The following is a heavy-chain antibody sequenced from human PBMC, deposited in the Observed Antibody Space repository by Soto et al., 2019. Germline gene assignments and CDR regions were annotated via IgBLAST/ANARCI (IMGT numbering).Heavy chain of an antibody. CDR1: GGSVSSGTYY. V-gene: IGHV4-61*01. CDR2: IYYSGST. CDR3: AKPLSPFSSSYIDY. D-gene: IGHD3-22*01. Sequence: SETLSLTCTVSGGSVSSGTYYWDWIRQPPGKGLEWIGYIYYSGSTYYNPSLKSRVTISVDTSKNQFSLKLSSVTAEDTAVYYCAKPLSPFSSSYIDYWAQGTLVTVSS. J-gene: IGHJ4*02.